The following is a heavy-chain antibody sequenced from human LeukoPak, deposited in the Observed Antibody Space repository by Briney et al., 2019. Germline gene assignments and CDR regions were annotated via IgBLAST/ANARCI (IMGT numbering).Heavy chain of an antibody. Sequence: GGSLRLSCAASGFTFSSYGMHWVRQAPGKGLEWVAVISYDGSNKYYADSVKGRFTISRDNSKNTLYLQMNSLRAEDTAVYYCAKDLWFGEFTNFDYWGQGTLVTVSS. CDR2: ISYDGSNK. CDR3: AKDLWFGEFTNFDY. D-gene: IGHD3-10*01. V-gene: IGHV3-30*18. J-gene: IGHJ4*02. CDR1: GFTFSSYG.